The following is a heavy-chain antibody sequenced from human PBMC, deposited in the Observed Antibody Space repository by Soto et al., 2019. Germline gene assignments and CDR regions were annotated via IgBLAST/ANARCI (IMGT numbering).Heavy chain of an antibody. Sequence: ASVKVSCKASGGTFSSYAISWVRQAPGQGLEWMGGIIPIFGTANYAQKFQGRVTITADESTSTAYMELSSLRSEDTAVYYCAGWLPTLGQFDYWGQGTLVTVSS. J-gene: IGHJ4*02. CDR3: AGWLPTLGQFDY. D-gene: IGHD5-12*01. CDR1: GGTFSSYA. V-gene: IGHV1-69*13. CDR2: IIPIFGTA.